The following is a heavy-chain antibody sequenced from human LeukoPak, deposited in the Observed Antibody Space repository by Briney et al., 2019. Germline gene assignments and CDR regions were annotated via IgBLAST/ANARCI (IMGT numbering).Heavy chain of an antibody. CDR1: GFTFSSYA. CDR3: AKDQGYCSSTSCSGY. V-gene: IGHV3-23*01. D-gene: IGHD2-2*01. J-gene: IGHJ4*02. CDR2: ISGSGGST. Sequence: GGSLRLSCAASGFTFSSYAMSWVRQAPGRGLEWVSAISGSGGSTYCADSVKGRFTISRDNSKNTLYLQMNSLRAEDTAVYYCAKDQGYCSSTSCSGYWGQGTLVTVSS.